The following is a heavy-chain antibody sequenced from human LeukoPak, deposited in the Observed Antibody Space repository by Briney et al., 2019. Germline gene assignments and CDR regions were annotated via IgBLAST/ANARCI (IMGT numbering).Heavy chain of an antibody. D-gene: IGHD6-13*01. V-gene: IGHV4-4*07. Sequence: PSETLSLTCTVSGVSISSYYWSWIRQPAGKGLEWIGRIYTSGSTNYNPSLKSRVTMSVDTSKNQFSLKLSSVTAADTAVYYCARVLGGSSWPYYYDYGMDVWGQGTTVTVSS. J-gene: IGHJ6*02. CDR1: GVSISSYY. CDR3: ARVLGGSSWPYYYDYGMDV. CDR2: IYTSGST.